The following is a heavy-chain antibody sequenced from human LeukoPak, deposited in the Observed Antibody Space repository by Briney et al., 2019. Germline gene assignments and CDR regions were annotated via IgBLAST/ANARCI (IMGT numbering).Heavy chain of an antibody. Sequence: GRSLRLSCAASGFTFSSYAMHWVRQAPGKGLEWVAVISYDGSNKYYADSVKGRITISRDNSKNTLYLQMNSLRAEDTAVYYCARELHAFDYWGQGTLVTVSS. CDR3: ARELHAFDY. CDR1: GFTFSSYA. CDR2: ISYDGSNK. D-gene: IGHD2-15*01. J-gene: IGHJ4*02. V-gene: IGHV3-30*01.